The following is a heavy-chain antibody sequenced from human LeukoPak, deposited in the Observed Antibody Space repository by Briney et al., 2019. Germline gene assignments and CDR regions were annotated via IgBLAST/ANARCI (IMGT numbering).Heavy chain of an antibody. CDR1: GYTFTGYY. V-gene: IGHV1-2*02. CDR2: INPNSGGT. D-gene: IGHD3-22*01. Sequence: GASVKVSCKASGYTFTGYYMYWVRQAPGQGLEWMGWINPNSGGTNYAQKFQGRVTMTRDTSISTAYMELSRLRSDDTAVYYCARSYKGVVELDYWGQGTLVTVSS. J-gene: IGHJ4*02. CDR3: ARSYKGVVELDY.